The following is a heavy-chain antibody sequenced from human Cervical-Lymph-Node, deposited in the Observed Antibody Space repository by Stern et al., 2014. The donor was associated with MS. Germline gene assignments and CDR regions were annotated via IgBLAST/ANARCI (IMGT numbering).Heavy chain of an antibody. J-gene: IGHJ4*02. CDR3: ARGGGDSSGWYRYYFDY. CDR2: IIPILGIG. Sequence: QVQLVQSGAEVKKPGSSVKVSCKASGGTFSSYAVSWVRQAPGQGLEWMGRIIPILGIGNYAQRFQGRVTITADKSTSTAYMELSSLRSEDTAVYYCARGGGDSSGWYRYYFDYWGQGTLVTVSS. D-gene: IGHD6-19*01. V-gene: IGHV1-69*09. CDR1: GGTFSSYA.